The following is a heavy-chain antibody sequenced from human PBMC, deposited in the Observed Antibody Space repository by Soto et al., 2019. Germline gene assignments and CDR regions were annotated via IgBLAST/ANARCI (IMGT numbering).Heavy chain of an antibody. J-gene: IGHJ4*02. CDR1: GFTFRNNA. CDR3: AIPSGLTVTGPDY. CDR2: ISGDSGST. V-gene: IGHV3-23*01. Sequence: GGSLRLPWAASGFTFRNNAMSGVRQLPGKGRKWVSAISGDSGSTYYADSVKGRFTISRDNSKNTLYLQMNSLRADDTAVYYCAIPSGLTVTGPDYRGQGTLVTVSS. D-gene: IGHD6-19*01.